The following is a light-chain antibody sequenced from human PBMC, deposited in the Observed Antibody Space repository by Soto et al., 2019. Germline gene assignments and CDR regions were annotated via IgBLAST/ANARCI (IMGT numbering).Light chain of an antibody. CDR3: CSYAYSSTFWV. J-gene: IGLJ3*02. V-gene: IGLV2-23*03. Sequence: QSALTQPASVSGSPGQSITISCTGTSSDVGSYNLVSWYQQHPGKAPKLMIYEGSKRPSGVSNRFSGSKSGNTASLTISELQAEDEADYYCCSYAYSSTFWVFGGGTQLTVL. CDR2: EGS. CDR1: SSDVGSYNL.